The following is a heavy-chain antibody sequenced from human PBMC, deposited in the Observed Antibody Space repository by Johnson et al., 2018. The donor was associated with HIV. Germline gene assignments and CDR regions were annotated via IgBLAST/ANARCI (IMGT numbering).Heavy chain of an antibody. V-gene: IGHV3-20*04. D-gene: IGHD6-6*01. Sequence: VQLVESGGGVVRPGGSLRLSCAASGFTFDDYGMSWVRQAPGKGLEWVSGINWNGGSTGYAGSVKGRFTISRDNAKNSLYLQMNSLRAEDTALYYCARARGEGAARTDAFDIWGQGTLVTVSS. J-gene: IGHJ3*02. CDR1: GFTFDDYG. CDR3: ARARGEGAARTDAFDI. CDR2: INWNGGST.